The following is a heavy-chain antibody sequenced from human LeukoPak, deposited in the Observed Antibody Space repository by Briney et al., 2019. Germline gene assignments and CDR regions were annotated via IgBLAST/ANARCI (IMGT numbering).Heavy chain of an antibody. CDR1: GFSVRTTY. Sequence: GGSLRLSCVVSGFSVRTTYMSWVRQAPGKGPEWVSVVYTGGGTDHADSVKGRFTISRDNSKNTLSLQMNSLRVEDTAIYYCTRSGYRHPYHFDSWGQGTLVTVSS. CDR3: TRSGYRHPYHFDS. D-gene: IGHD3-22*01. J-gene: IGHJ4*02. CDR2: VYTGGGT. V-gene: IGHV3-53*01.